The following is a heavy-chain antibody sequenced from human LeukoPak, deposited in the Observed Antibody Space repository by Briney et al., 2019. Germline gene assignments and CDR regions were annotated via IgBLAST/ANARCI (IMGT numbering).Heavy chain of an antibody. D-gene: IGHD6-19*01. CDR2: ISWNSGSI. J-gene: IGHJ4*02. V-gene: IGHV3-9*01. CDR3: AKDISSGWYFLDY. Sequence: GGSLRLSCAASGFTFDDYAMHWVRQAPGKGLEWVSGISWNSGSIGYADSVKGRFTISRDNAKSSLYLQMNSLRAEDTALYYCAKDISSGWYFLDYWGQGTLVTVSS. CDR1: GFTFDDYA.